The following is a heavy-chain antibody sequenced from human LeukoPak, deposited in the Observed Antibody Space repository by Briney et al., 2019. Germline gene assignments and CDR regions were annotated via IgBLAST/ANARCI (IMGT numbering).Heavy chain of an antibody. CDR2: IKQDGSEK. V-gene: IGHV3-7*01. J-gene: IGHJ4*02. CDR1: GFSFSSQW. Sequence: GGSLRLSCAASGFSFSSQWMSWVRQAPGKGPEWVASIKQDGSEKYYVDSVKGRFTISRDNARNSLYLQMNSLRVEDTAIYHCARAGYWGQGTLVTVSS. CDR3: ARAGY.